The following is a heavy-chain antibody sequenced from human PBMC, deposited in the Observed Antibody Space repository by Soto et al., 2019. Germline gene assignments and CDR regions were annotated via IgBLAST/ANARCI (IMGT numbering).Heavy chain of an antibody. CDR2: IYNSGST. CDR3: ARGIAGAASGRAFDI. J-gene: IGHJ3*02. Sequence: NPSETLSLTCTVSGGYISNDYWSWIRQPPGKELEWIGYIYNSGSTNYNPSLKSRVTISVDTSKNQFSLRLSSVTSADTAVYYCARGIAGAASGRAFDIWGQGTMVTVSS. V-gene: IGHV4-59*01. CDR1: GGYISNDY. D-gene: IGHD1-26*01.